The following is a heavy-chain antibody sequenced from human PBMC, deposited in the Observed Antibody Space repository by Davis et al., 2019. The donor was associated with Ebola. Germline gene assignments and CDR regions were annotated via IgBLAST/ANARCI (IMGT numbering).Heavy chain of an antibody. CDR1: GFTFSSYS. D-gene: IGHD2-15*01. V-gene: IGHV3-21*01. CDR3: ARVPPPRYCSGGSCYYYYYGMDV. Sequence: GESLKISCAASGFTFSSYSMNWVRQAPGKGLEWVSSISSSSSYIYYADSVKGRFTISRGNAKNSLYLQMNSLRAEDTAVYYCARVPPPRYCSGGSCYYYYYGMDVWGQGTTVTVSS. CDR2: ISSSSSYI. J-gene: IGHJ6*02.